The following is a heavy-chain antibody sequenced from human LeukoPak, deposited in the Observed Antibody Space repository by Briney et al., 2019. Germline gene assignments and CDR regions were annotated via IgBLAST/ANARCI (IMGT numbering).Heavy chain of an antibody. CDR3: ARTYNWFDP. J-gene: IGHJ5*02. V-gene: IGHV4-4*09. D-gene: IGHD3-16*01. CDR1: GGSISSYY. Sequence: KPSETLSLTCTVSGGSISSYYWSWIRQPPGKGLEWIGYIYTSGSTNYNSSLKSRVTISVDTSKNQFSLKLSSVTAADTAVYYCARTYNWFDPWGQGTLVTVSS. CDR2: IYTSGST.